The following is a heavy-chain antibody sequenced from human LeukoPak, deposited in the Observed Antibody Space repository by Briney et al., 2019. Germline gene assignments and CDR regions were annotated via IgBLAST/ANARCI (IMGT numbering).Heavy chain of an antibody. V-gene: IGHV3-11*04. CDR3: SRLRGYSYGYGDY. CDR2: ISSSGSTI. D-gene: IGHD5-18*01. J-gene: IGHJ4*02. CDR1: GFSFSGYA. Sequence: GGSLRLSCEASGFSFSGYAMSWVRQAPGKGLEWVSYISSSGSTIDYADSVKGRFTISRDNAKNSLYLQMNSLRAEDTAVYYCSRLRGYSYGYGDYWGQGTLVTVSS.